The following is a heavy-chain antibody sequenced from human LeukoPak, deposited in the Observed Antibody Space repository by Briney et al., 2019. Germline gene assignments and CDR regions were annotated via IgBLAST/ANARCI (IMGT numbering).Heavy chain of an antibody. V-gene: IGHV3-23*01. Sequence: GRSLRLSCAASGFTFSSYAMSWVRQAPGKGLEWVSAISGSGGSTYYADSVKGRFTISRDNSKNTLYLQMNSLRAEDTAVYYCANYGYRENHFDYWGQGTLVTVSS. CDR2: ISGSGGST. D-gene: IGHD5-24*01. CDR1: GFTFSSYA. CDR3: ANYGYRENHFDY. J-gene: IGHJ4*02.